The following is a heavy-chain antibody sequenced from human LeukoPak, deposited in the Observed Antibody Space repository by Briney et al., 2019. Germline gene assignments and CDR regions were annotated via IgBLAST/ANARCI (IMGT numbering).Heavy chain of an antibody. CDR2: ISAYNGNT. J-gene: IGHJ5*02. CDR1: GYTFTSYG. CDR3: ARALAAAGTWWFDP. V-gene: IGHV1-18*01. Sequence: VSVKVSCKASGYTFTSYGISWVRQAPGQGLEWMGWISAYNGNTNYAQKLQGRVTMTTDTSTSTAYMELRSLRSDDTAVYYCARALAAAGTWWFDPWGQGTLVTVSS. D-gene: IGHD6-13*01.